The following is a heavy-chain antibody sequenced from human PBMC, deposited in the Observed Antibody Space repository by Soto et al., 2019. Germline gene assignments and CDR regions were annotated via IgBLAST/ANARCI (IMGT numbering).Heavy chain of an antibody. CDR1: GYSFSTYW. J-gene: IGHJ6*02. Sequence: GESLKISCKGSGYSFSTYWIGWVRQMPGKGLEWMGIIYPGDSDTKYSPSFQGQVTISADKSISTAYLQWSSLKASDTAMYYCARALAVTAPDYYYGMDVWGQGTTVTVSS. CDR3: ARALAVTAPDYYYGMDV. V-gene: IGHV5-51*01. D-gene: IGHD4-4*01. CDR2: IYPGDSDT.